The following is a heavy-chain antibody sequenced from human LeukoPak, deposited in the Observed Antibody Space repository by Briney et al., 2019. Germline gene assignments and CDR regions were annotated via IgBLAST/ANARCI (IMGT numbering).Heavy chain of an antibody. CDR2: IYSGGST. V-gene: IGHV3-53*01. Sequence: GGSLRLSCAASGFTVSSNYMSWVRQAPGKGLEWVSVIYSGGSTYYADSVKGRFTISRDNSKNTLYLQMNSLRAEDTAVYYCTTRIYDNGGRFDPWGQGTLVTVSS. J-gene: IGHJ5*02. CDR3: TTRIYDNGGRFDP. D-gene: IGHD3-22*01. CDR1: GFTVSSNY.